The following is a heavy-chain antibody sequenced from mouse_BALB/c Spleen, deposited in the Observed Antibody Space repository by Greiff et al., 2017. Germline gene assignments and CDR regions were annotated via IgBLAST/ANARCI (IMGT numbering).Heavy chain of an antibody. Sequence: QVQLKQPGAELVKPGASVKLSCKASGYTFTSYWMHWVKQRPGQGLEWIGEINPSNGRTNYNEKFKSKATLTVDKSSSTAYMQLSSLTSEDSAVYYCARCPLDYGNYLFDYWGQGTTLTVSS. CDR1: GYTFTSYW. J-gene: IGHJ2*01. D-gene: IGHD2-1*01. CDR2: INPSNGRT. CDR3: ARCPLDYGNYLFDY. V-gene: IGHV1S81*02.